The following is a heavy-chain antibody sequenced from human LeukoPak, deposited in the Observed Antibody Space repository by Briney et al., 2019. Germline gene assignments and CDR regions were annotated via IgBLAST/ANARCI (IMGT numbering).Heavy chain of an antibody. CDR2: IYHSGST. Sequence: SSETLSLTCAVSGYSISSGYYWGWIRPPPGKGLEWIGSIYHSGSTYYNPSLKSRVTISVDTSKNQFSLKLSSVTAADTAVYYCARRIFGVVANYFDYWGQGTLVTVSS. CDR3: ARRIFGVVANYFDY. V-gene: IGHV4-38-2*01. J-gene: IGHJ4*02. CDR1: GYSISSGYY. D-gene: IGHD3-3*01.